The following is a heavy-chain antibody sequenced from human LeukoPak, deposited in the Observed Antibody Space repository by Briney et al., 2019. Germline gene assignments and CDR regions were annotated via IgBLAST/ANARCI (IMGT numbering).Heavy chain of an antibody. V-gene: IGHV5-51*01. CDR3: ASSGLYYYYGMDV. J-gene: IGHJ6*02. D-gene: IGHD3-10*01. CDR1: GYSFPSYW. Sequence: GEPLKISCKGSGYSFPSYWIGWVRQMSGKGLEWMGIIYPGDSDTRYSPSFQGQVTISADKSISTAYLQWSSLKASDTAMYYCASSGLYYYYGMDVWGQGTTVTVSS. CDR2: IYPGDSDT.